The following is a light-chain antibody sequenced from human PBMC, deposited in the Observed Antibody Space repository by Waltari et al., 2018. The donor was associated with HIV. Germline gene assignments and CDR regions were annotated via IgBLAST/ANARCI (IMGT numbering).Light chain of an antibody. V-gene: IGLV1-40*01. CDR2: TNS. Sequence: QSVLTQPPSVSGAPGQRVTISCPGSSPNIGAGYDVHWYQQLPGTAPKLLIYTNSNRPSGVPDRFSGSKSGTSASLAITGLQADDEAHYYCQSYDSSLSDSVVFGGGTTLTVL. CDR1: SPNIGAGYD. J-gene: IGLJ2*01. CDR3: QSYDSSLSDSVV.